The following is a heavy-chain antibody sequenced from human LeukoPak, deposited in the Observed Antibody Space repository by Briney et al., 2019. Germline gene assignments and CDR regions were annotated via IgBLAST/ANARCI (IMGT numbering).Heavy chain of an antibody. J-gene: IGHJ4*02. D-gene: IGHD3-9*01. V-gene: IGHV4-59*11. Sequence: PSETLSLTCTVSGGSMSGHFWSWFRRPPGKGLENIWYIHSSGSTNYNPSYKSRVTVSLEMSKNQFSLSLSSVTAADTAVYYCARDPGDTDWYNFDFWGQGILVTVSS. CDR2: IHSSGST. CDR3: ARDPGDTDWYNFDF. CDR1: GGSMSGHF.